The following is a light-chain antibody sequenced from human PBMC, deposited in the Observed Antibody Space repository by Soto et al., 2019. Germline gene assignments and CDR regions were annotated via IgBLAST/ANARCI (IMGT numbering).Light chain of an antibody. V-gene: IGLV2-14*01. CDR3: SSYTSSGTLV. CDR1: SSDVGAYNY. J-gene: IGLJ2*01. CDR2: EVS. Sequence: QSALTQPASVSGSPGQSITISCTGTSSDVGAYNYVSWYQRHPDKAPKLMIYEVSNRPSGVSNRFSGSKSGNTASLTISGLQAEDEADYYCSSYTSSGTLVFGGGTKLTVL.